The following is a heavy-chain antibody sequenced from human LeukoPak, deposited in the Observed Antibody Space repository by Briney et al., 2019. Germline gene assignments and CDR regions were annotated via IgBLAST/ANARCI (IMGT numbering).Heavy chain of an antibody. V-gene: IGHV4-34*01. J-gene: IGHJ4*02. CDR3: TRMTTGHDY. Sequence: PSETLSLTCAVSGVSFDDYYWSWVRQPPGKGLGWIGEINHSGYTNDSPSLKSRVTMSIDTSRKQFSLNLRSVTVADTAVYYCTRMTTGHDYWGQGTLVTVSS. CDR2: INHSGYT. D-gene: IGHD4-17*01. CDR1: GVSFDDYY.